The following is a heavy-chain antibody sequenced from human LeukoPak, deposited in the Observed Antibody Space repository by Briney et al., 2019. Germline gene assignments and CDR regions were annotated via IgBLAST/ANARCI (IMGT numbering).Heavy chain of an antibody. V-gene: IGHV3-21*01. J-gene: IGHJ3*02. CDR3: ASCYYDSSGYYYYAFDI. CDR1: GFTFSSYS. D-gene: IGHD3-22*01. CDR2: ISSSSSYI. Sequence: KPGGSLRLSCAASGFTFSSYSMNWVRQAPGKGLEWVSSISSSSSYIYYADSVKGRFTISSDNAKNSLYLQMNSLRAEDTAVYYCASCYYDSSGYYYYAFDIWGQGTMVTVSS.